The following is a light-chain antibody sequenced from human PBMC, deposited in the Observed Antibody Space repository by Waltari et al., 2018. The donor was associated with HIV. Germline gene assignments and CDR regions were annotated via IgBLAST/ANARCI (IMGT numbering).Light chain of an antibody. V-gene: IGKV3-11*01. Sequence: EIVLTQSPVTLSLSPGERATLSCRASRSVTSYLAWYQQKPGQSPRLLIYDTSNRATDIPARFSGSGSGTDFTLTISSLEHEDSAVYYCQQRTNWPPVLIFGGGTKVEIK. J-gene: IGKJ4*01. CDR1: RSVTSY. CDR3: QQRTNWPPVLI. CDR2: DTS.